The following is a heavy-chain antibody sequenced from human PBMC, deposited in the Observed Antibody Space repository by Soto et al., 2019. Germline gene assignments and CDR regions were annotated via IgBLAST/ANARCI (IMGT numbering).Heavy chain of an antibody. CDR2: MTYDGATE. CDR3: ARVRLSIAFNDALDV. D-gene: IGHD3-3*02. Sequence: QVRLVESGGGVVQPGTSLRLSCAASGFTFSDYVIHWVRQAAGKGLEWVASMTYDGATEYYADSVKGRFTMSRDNSKRALSLQMNSLSPDDTAVYYCARVRLSIAFNDALDVWGQGTTVTVSS. J-gene: IGHJ3*01. CDR1: GFTFSDYV. V-gene: IGHV3-30*14.